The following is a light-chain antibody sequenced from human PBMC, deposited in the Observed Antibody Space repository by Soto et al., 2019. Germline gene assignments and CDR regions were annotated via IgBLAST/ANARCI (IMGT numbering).Light chain of an antibody. Sequence: EIVLTQSPGTLSLSQGERATLSCRASQSVSSSYLAWYQKKPGQAPRLLIYGASSMTTGIPDRFSGRGSGTDFPFTISRLQPEDLAVYYCQQYGSSPLTFGQGTRVEIK. CDR1: QSVSSSY. J-gene: IGKJ1*01. V-gene: IGKV3-20*01. CDR3: QQYGSSPLT. CDR2: GAS.